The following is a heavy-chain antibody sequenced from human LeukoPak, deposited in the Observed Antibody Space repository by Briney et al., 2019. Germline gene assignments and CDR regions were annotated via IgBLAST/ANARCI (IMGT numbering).Heavy chain of an antibody. CDR2: IYYSGTT. CDR3: ARPKVGATRGFDY. Sequence: SETLSLTCTVSGGSISSSSYYWGWIRQPPGKGLEWIGSIYYSGTTYYNPSLKSRVTISVDTSKDQFSLTLTSLTAADTAVYYCARPKVGATRGFDYWGQGTLVTVSS. J-gene: IGHJ4*02. CDR1: GGSISSSSYY. V-gene: IGHV4-39*01. D-gene: IGHD1-26*01.